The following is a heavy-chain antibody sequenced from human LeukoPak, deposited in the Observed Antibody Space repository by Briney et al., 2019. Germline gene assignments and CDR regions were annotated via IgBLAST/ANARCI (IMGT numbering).Heavy chain of an antibody. CDR1: GGSISSGGYY. CDR3: ARVIKVGYYDFWSGSTFFDY. V-gene: IGHV4-31*03. Sequence: PSQTLSRTCTVSGGSISSGGYYWSWIRQHPGKGLEWIGYIYYSGSTYYNPSLKSRVTISVDTSKNQFSLKLSSVTAADTAVYYCARVIKVGYYDFWSGSTFFDYWGQGTLVTVSS. J-gene: IGHJ4*02. CDR2: IYYSGST. D-gene: IGHD3-3*01.